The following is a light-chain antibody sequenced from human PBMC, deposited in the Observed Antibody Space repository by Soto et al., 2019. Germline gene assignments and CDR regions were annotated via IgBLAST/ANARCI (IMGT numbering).Light chain of an antibody. Sequence: IQMTQSPSTLSASVGGRVTMTCRASETITRWMAWYQQKPGKAPKLLIYDASTLESGVPSRFSGSRSGTEFTLTISSLQPDDFATYYCQQYSSHSTFGQGTKVDIK. CDR3: QQYSSHST. J-gene: IGKJ1*01. V-gene: IGKV1-5*01. CDR1: ETITRW. CDR2: DAS.